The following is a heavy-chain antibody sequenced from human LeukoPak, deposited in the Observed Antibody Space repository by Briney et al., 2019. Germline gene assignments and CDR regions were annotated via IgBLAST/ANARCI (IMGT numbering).Heavy chain of an antibody. CDR2: ISGDGGST. Sequence: GGSLRLSCAASGFTFDDYAMHWVRQAPGKDLEWVSLISGDGGSTYYADSVKGRFTISRDNSKNSLYLQMNSLRTEDTALYYCAKMYYYDSSGYRDWYFDLWGRGTLVTVSS. D-gene: IGHD3-22*01. CDR3: AKMYYYDSSGYRDWYFDL. V-gene: IGHV3-43*02. J-gene: IGHJ2*01. CDR1: GFTFDDYA.